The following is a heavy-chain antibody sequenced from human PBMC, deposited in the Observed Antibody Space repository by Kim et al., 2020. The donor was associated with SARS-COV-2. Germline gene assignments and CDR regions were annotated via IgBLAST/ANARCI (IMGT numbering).Heavy chain of an antibody. CDR3: AKGDGSLSARSNYYGLDV. CDR2: ISPSGDST. Sequence: GGSLRLSCAASGFTSSNYAMNWVRQAPGKGLEWVSIISPSGDSTYYADSVKGRFTVSRDNSKNSLYLQMNSLRAEDTAVYYCAKGDGSLSARSNYYGLDV. J-gene: IGHJ6*01. D-gene: IGHD1-26*01. CDR1: GFTSSNYA. V-gene: IGHV3-23*01.